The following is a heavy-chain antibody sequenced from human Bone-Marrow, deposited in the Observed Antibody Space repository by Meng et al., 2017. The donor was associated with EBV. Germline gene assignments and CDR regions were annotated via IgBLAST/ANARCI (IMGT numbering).Heavy chain of an antibody. D-gene: IGHD5-12*01. CDR2: INHSGST. CDR1: GGSFSGYY. CDR3: ARGSGYDARY. J-gene: IGHJ4*02. V-gene: IGHV4-34*01. Sequence: QVQLQQGGAGLLKPSETLSLTCAVYGGSFSGYYWSWIRQPPGKGLEWIGEINHSGSTNYNPSLKSRVTISVDTSKNQFSLKLSSVTAADTAVYYCARGSGYDARYWGQGTLVTVSS.